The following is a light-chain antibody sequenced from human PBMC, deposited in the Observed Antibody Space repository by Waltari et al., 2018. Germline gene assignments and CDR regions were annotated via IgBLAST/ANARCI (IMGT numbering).Light chain of an antibody. J-gene: IGLJ2*01. CDR3: CSYAGSSTLV. CDR1: SSDVGSYNL. CDR2: EVS. Sequence: QSALTQPASVSGSPGQSISFSCTGTSSDVGSYNLVSWYQQHPGKAPKLMIYEVSKRPSGVSNRFSGSKSGNTASLTISGLQAEDDADYYCCSYAGSSTLVFGGGTKLTVL. V-gene: IGLV2-23*02.